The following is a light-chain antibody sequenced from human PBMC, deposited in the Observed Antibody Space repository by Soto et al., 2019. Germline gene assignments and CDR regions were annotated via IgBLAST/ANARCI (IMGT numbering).Light chain of an antibody. Sequence: EIVLTQSPGTLSLSPGERATLSWRASQSVSSSYLAWYQQKPGQAPRLLIYGASSRATGIPDRFRSSGSGTDLALTIGRMEPEDFAVYYCQQYGSSPPITFGQGTRLEIK. CDR1: QSVSSSY. V-gene: IGKV3-20*01. CDR3: QQYGSSPPIT. CDR2: GAS. J-gene: IGKJ5*01.